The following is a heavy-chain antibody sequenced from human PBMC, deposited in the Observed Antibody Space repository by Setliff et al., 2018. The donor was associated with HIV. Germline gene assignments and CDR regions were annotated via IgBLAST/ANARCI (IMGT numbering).Heavy chain of an antibody. Sequence: LTCNVSGGSISSVNYYWNWVRQPAGKGLEWIGRIYSSGSPTYNPSLKSRVTISVDTSKNHFSLRLNSVTAADTAVYFCSRAPRYYRGWYIPEYFDNWGEGTLVT. D-gene: IGHD6-19*01. J-gene: IGHJ4*02. CDR3: SRAPRYYRGWYIPEYFDN. CDR1: GGSISSVNYY. CDR2: IYSSGSP. V-gene: IGHV4-61*02.